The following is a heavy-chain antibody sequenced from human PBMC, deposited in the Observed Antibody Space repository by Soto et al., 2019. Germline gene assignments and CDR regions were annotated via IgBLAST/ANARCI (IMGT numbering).Heavy chain of an antibody. Sequence: PSETLSLTCTVSGGSISSGPYSWGWIRQPPGKGLEWIGTFYYSGSTRYNPSLESRVTISVDTSKNQFSLKLSSVTAADTAVYYCARAYDSSMSLDQWGQGILVIVSS. J-gene: IGHJ4*02. CDR1: GGSISSGPYS. CDR3: ARAYDSSMSLDQ. CDR2: FYYSGST. V-gene: IGHV4-39*07. D-gene: IGHD3-22*01.